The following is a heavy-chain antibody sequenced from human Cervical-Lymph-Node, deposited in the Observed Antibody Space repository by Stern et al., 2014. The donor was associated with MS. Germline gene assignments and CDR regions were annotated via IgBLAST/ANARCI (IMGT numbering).Heavy chain of an antibody. Sequence: QLVQSGAEVKKPGASVNISCVTSGYTFTTYYVHWVRQAPGQGLEWMGIINTSDGDTSHTRKFQDRVTVTRDTSASTVYLKLSSLKSEDTAVYYCARQRTTGHMDFDYWGQGTLITVSS. CDR2: INTSDGDT. D-gene: IGHD1-1*01. CDR3: ARQRTTGHMDFDY. J-gene: IGHJ4*02. V-gene: IGHV1-46*01. CDR1: GYTFTTYY.